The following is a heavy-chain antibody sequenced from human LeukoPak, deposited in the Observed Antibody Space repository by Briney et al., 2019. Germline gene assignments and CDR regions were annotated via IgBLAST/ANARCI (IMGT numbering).Heavy chain of an antibody. J-gene: IGHJ6*03. CDR1: GGSFSGYY. Sequence: PSETLSLTCAVYGGSFSGYYWSWIRQPPGKGLEWIGEINHSGSTSYNPSLKSRVTISVDTSKNQFSLKLSSVTAADTAVYYCARGDRHYYYYMDVWGKGTTVTVSS. V-gene: IGHV4-34*01. CDR3: ARGDRHYYYYMDV. CDR2: INHSGST.